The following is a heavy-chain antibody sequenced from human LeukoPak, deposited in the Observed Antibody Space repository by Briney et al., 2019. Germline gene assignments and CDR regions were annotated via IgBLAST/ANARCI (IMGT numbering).Heavy chain of an antibody. J-gene: IGHJ4*02. CDR1: GYTFTDYY. V-gene: IGHV1-2*02. D-gene: IGHD1-26*01. CDR3: ARNLVGPTDVDY. CDR2: INTNSGGT. Sequence: GASVKVSCKTSGYTFTDYYIHWVRQAPGQELEWMGWINTNSGGTNYAQKFQGRVTMTRDTSISTAYMDLSSLTSDDTAVYYGARNLVGPTDVDYWGQGTPVTVSA.